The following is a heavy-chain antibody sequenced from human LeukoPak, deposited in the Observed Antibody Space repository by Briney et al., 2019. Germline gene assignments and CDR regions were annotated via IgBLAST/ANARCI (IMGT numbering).Heavy chain of an antibody. V-gene: IGHV3-23*01. D-gene: IGHD1-14*01. CDR2: INGGGTST. J-gene: IGHJ4*02. CDR3: AKPARTDYVDY. CDR1: GFTFSNYA. Sequence: GGTLRLSCAASGFTFSNYAMNWVRQAPGKGLDWVSSINGGGTSTYYADSVKGRFTISRDNSMNTLYLQMNSLRAEDTAVYYCAKPARTDYVDYWGQGTLVTVSS.